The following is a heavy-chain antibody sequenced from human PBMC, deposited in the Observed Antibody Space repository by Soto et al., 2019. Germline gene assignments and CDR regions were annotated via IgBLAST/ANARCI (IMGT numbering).Heavy chain of an antibody. CDR2: IWYDGSNK. V-gene: IGHV3-33*01. J-gene: IGHJ3*02. CDR3: ARDSAPIDSSAYYYSAFDI. CDR1: GFTFSSYG. Sequence: PGGSLRLSCAASGFTFSSYGMHWVRQAPGKGLEWVAVIWYDGSNKYYADSVKGRFTISRDNSKNTLYLQMNSLRAEDTAVYYCARDSAPIDSSAYYYSAFDIWGQETMLTVSS. D-gene: IGHD3-22*01.